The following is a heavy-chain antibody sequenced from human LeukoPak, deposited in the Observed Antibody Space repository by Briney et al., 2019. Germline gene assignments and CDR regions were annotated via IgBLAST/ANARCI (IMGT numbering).Heavy chain of an antibody. CDR3: ARAGLLWFGELLNLNWFDP. V-gene: IGHV1-2*02. Sequence: ASVKVSCKASGYTFTGYYMHWVRQAPGQGLEWMGWINPNSGGTNYAQKFQGRVTMTRDTSISTAYMELSRLRSDDTAVYYCARAGLLWFGELLNLNWFDPWGQGTLVTVSS. CDR1: GYTFTGYY. J-gene: IGHJ5*02. CDR2: INPNSGGT. D-gene: IGHD3-10*01.